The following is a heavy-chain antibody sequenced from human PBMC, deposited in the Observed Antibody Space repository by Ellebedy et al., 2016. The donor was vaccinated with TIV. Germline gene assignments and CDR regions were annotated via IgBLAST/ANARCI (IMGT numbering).Heavy chain of an antibody. V-gene: IGHV5-51*01. CDR1: GYSFTSYW. CDR2: IYPGDSDT. D-gene: IGHD6-19*01. J-gene: IGHJ3*02. Sequence: GESLKISCKGSGYSFTSYWIGWARQMPGKGLEWMGIIYPGDSDTRYSPSFQGQVTISAEKSISTAYLQWSSPKASDTAMYYCARHGSSDAFDIWGQGTMVTVSS. CDR3: ARHGSSDAFDI.